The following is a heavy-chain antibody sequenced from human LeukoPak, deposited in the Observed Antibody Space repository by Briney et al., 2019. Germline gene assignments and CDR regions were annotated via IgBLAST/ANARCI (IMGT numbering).Heavy chain of an antibody. D-gene: IGHD2-8*01. CDR3: ARDVMGTY. V-gene: IGHV3-30-3*01. Sequence: PGGSLRLSCAASGFTFSSYAMHWVRQAPGRGLECLALISYDETSKYYADSVKGRFTISRDNSKNTLYLQMDSLRAEDTAVYYCARDVMGTYWGQGTLVTVSS. CDR2: ISYDETSK. J-gene: IGHJ4*02. CDR1: GFTFSSYA.